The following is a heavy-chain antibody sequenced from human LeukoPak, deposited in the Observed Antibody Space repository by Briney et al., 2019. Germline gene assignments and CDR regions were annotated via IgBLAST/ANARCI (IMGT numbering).Heavy chain of an antibody. J-gene: IGHJ4*02. Sequence: GASVKVSCKASGGTFSIYGIGWVRLAPGQGLEWMGWINPNSGGTNYAKKFQGRVTMTRDTSISTAYMELSRLRSDDTAVYYCAREGYYGETHWNYWGQGTLVTVSS. CDR1: GGTFSIYG. D-gene: IGHD4-17*01. V-gene: IGHV1-2*02. CDR2: INPNSGGT. CDR3: AREGYYGETHWNY.